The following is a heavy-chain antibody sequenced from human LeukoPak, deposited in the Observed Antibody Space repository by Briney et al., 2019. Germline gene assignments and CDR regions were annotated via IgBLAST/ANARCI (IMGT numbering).Heavy chain of an antibody. CDR3: ARVRGGN. J-gene: IGHJ4*02. CDR2: INEYGTT. D-gene: IGHD3-10*01. V-gene: IGHV3-74*01. CDR1: GFTFSDFW. Sequence: GGSLRLSCAASGFTFSDFWMYWVRQAPGKGLVWISNINEYGTTAYADSVKGRFTISRDNAKNILYLQMNSLRAQDTAVYYCARVRGGNWGRGPLVTVSS.